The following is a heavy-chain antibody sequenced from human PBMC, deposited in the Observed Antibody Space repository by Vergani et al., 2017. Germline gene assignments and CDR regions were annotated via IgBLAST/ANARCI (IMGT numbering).Heavy chain of an antibody. CDR3: AKANPRKSGYDYLYYYHAMDV. Sequence: ELQLVESGGGLVQPGGSLRLSCAASGSTVSGNYMTWVRQAPGKGLEWVSGISGSGGSTYYAGSVKGRFTISRDSSKNTLYLQMNSLSAGDTAVYYCAKANPRKSGYDYLYYYHAMDVWGQGTTVTVS. D-gene: IGHD5-12*01. J-gene: IGHJ6*02. CDR1: GSTVSGNY. V-gene: IGHV3-23*04. CDR2: ISGSGGST.